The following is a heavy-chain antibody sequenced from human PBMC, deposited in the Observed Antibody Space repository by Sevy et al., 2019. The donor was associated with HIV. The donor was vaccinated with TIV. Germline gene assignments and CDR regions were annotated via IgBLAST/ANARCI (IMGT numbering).Heavy chain of an antibody. CDR1: GYTFTNYD. V-gene: IGHV1-69*13. CDR2: IIPIFGTA. Sequence: SVKVSCKASGYTFTNYDINWVRQATGQGLEWMGGIIPIFGTANYAQKFQGRVTITEDESTSTAYMELSSLRSEDTAVYYCARTSVGYSYGVFDYWGQGTLVTVSS. CDR3: ARTSVGYSYGVFDY. D-gene: IGHD5-18*01. J-gene: IGHJ4*02.